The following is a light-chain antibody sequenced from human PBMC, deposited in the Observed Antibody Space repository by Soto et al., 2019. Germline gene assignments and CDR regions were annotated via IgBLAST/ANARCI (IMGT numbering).Light chain of an antibody. CDR2: DAS. Sequence: DIVLTQSPATLSLSPGERATLSCRASQSVNTYLAWYQQKPGQAPRLLIFDASKRATGIPARFSGSGSGTDFALPIRSLEPEDVGVYYCQQRSSWPLTFGGGTKVEIK. V-gene: IGKV3-11*01. CDR3: QQRSSWPLT. J-gene: IGKJ4*01. CDR1: QSVNTY.